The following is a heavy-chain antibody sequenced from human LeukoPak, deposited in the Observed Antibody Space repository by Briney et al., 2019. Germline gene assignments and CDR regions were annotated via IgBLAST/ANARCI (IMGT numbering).Heavy chain of an antibody. CDR3: ARAAYASSPDY. CDR2: ISPSSSDI. CDR1: GFTFSVYS. D-gene: IGHD2-2*01. Sequence: GGSLRLSCAASGFTFSVYSMNWVRQAPGKGLEWVSYISPSSSDIFYADSVKGRFTISRDNAKNSLYLQMNSLGDEDTAVYYCARAAYASSPDYWGQGTLVTVSS. J-gene: IGHJ4*02. V-gene: IGHV3-48*02.